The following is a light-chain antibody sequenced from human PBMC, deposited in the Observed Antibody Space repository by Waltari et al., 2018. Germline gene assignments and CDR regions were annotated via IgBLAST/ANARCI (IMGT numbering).Light chain of an antibody. CDR2: DDI. CDR3: SSYAGDRTWV. J-gene: IGLJ3*02. CDR1: SNDVGSYSL. V-gene: IGLV2-23*01. Sequence: QSALTQPASVSGSPGQSITISCIGVSNDVGSYSLVSWYQHHPDKAPTLLIYDDIKRPSGVSDRFSGSRSGNTASLTISGLQAEDEADYFCSSYAGDRTWVFGGGTKLSVL.